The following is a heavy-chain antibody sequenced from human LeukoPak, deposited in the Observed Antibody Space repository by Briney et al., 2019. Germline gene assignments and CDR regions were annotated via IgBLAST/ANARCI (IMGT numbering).Heavy chain of an antibody. CDR3: VRDADGGTWFDT. Sequence: GGSLRLSCAASGFTFTDFYMNWVRQAPGKGLEWVSWISPTSSYMYYADSVKGRFTISRDNAKNSLYLQMSSLRAEDTALYYCVRDADGGTWFDTWGQGTLVTVSS. V-gene: IGHV3-21*04. J-gene: IGHJ5*02. CDR2: ISPTSSYM. CDR1: GFTFTDFY. D-gene: IGHD4-23*01.